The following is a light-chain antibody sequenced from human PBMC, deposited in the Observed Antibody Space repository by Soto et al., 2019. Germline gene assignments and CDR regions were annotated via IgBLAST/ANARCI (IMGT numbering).Light chain of an antibody. CDR2: DVT. CDR1: SSDIGGYNF. Sequence: QSALTQPASVSGSPGQSITISCTGTSSDIGGYNFVSWYQQHPGKAPKLMIYDVTNRPPGLSDRFSGSKSGNTASLTISGLQADDEADYYCSSYTTSSTLVFGGGTKVTVL. V-gene: IGLV2-14*03. CDR3: SSYTTSSTLV. J-gene: IGLJ3*02.